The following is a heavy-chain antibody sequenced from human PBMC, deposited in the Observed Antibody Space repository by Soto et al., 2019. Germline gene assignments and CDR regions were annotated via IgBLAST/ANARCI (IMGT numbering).Heavy chain of an antibody. D-gene: IGHD1-20*01. CDR2: IKEDGNEK. Sequence: PGGSLRLSCEVSGFNFSDYWMSWVRQAPGKGLEWVANIKEDGNEKDYVDSVKGRFTIFRDNAKNSVYLQMNSLRAEDTSVYYCFKVWFGYWGQGNLVTVSS. CDR3: FKVWFGY. J-gene: IGHJ4*02. CDR1: GFNFSDYW. V-gene: IGHV3-7*01.